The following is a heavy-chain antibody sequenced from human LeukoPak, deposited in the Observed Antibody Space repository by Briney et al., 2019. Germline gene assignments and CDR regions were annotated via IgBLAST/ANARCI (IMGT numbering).Heavy chain of an antibody. D-gene: IGHD6-13*01. J-gene: IGHJ4*02. CDR3: VKAAGSWYGYFDY. CDR2: IYSDGRT. V-gene: IGHV3-66*01. Sequence: GGSLRLSCAASGFIVSNNYMFWVRQAPGKGLEWVSAIYSDGRTYYADSVRGRFTISRDISKSTLYLQMSSLRAEDTAVYYCVKAAGSWYGYFDYWGQGTLVAVSS. CDR1: GFIVSNNY.